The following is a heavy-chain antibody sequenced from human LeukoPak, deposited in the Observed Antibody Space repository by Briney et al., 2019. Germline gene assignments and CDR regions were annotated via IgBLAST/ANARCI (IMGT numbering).Heavy chain of an antibody. CDR3: AREYSSSWSH. Sequence: SETLSLTCTVSGGSISSYYWSWIRQPPGKGLEWIGYIYYSGSTNYNPSLKSRVTISVDTSKNQFSLKLSSVTAADTAVYYCAREYSSSWSHWGQGTLVTVSS. J-gene: IGHJ4*02. D-gene: IGHD6-13*01. CDR1: GGSISSYY. CDR2: IYYSGST. V-gene: IGHV4-59*12.